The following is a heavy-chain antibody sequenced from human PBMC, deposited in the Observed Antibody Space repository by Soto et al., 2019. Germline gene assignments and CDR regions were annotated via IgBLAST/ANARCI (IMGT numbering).Heavy chain of an antibody. D-gene: IGHD3-9*01. CDR3: AKLTPPTILSPWGPVDY. J-gene: IGHJ4*02. V-gene: IGHV3-23*01. Sequence: PVGSLRLSCAGSGFTFSSYAMSWVRQAPGKGLEWVSAISGSGGSTYYADSVKGRFTISRDNSKNTLYLQMNSLRAEDTAVYYCAKLTPPTILSPWGPVDYWGQGTLVTVSS. CDR1: GFTFSSYA. CDR2: ISGSGGST.